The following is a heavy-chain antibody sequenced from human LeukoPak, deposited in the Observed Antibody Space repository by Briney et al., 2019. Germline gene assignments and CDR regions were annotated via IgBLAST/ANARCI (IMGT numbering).Heavy chain of an antibody. CDR2: ISSSGRNT. D-gene: IGHD4-11*01. Sequence: PGGSLRLSCAASGFTFSDYYMTWIRQAPGKGLDWVSYISSSGRNTYYADSVKGRFTISRDNAKNSLYLQMNSLRAEDTAVYYCAKAGLHLFDYWGQGTLVTVSS. J-gene: IGHJ4*02. CDR3: AKAGLHLFDY. CDR1: GFTFSDYY. V-gene: IGHV3-11*01.